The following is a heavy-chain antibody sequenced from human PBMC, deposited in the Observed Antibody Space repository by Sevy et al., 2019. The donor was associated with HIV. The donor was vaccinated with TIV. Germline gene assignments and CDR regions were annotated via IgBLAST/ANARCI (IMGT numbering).Heavy chain of an antibody. CDR3: ANAYSGSYSHSYLYALDV. Sequence: GGSLRLSCIGSGFSFSYYGIHWVRQSPGKGLDWVALISHDGINEYYADSVKGRFTISRDNSKNTVYLEMNSLRNEDTAIFFCANAYSGSYSHSYLYALDVWGQGTTGTVS. D-gene: IGHD1-26*01. J-gene: IGHJ6*02. CDR1: GFSFSYYG. CDR2: ISHDGINE. V-gene: IGHV3-30*18.